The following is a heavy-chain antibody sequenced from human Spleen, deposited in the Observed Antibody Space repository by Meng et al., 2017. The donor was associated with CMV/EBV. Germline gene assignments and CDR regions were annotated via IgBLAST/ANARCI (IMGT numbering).Heavy chain of an antibody. CDR1: GFTFSSYA. CDR2: ISYDGSNK. Sequence: GESLKISCAASGFTFSSYAMHWVRQAPGKGLEWVAVISYDGSNKYYADSVKGRFTISRDNSKNTLYLQMNSLRAEDTAVYYCARVDSNSWFNYYYGMDVWGQGTTVTVSS. J-gene: IGHJ6*02. D-gene: IGHD3-22*01. CDR3: ARVDSNSWFNYYYGMDV. V-gene: IGHV3-30-3*01.